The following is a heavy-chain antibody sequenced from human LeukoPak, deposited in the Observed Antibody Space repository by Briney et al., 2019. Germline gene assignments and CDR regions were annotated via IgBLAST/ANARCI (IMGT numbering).Heavy chain of an antibody. V-gene: IGHV3-48*02. J-gene: IGHJ6*02. D-gene: IGHD2-2*01. CDR2: ISSSSSTI. CDR3: ARSPSYCSSTSCRPYYYYYYGMDV. CDR1: GFTFSSYS. Sequence: TGGSLRLSCAASGFTFSSYSMTWVRQAPGKGLEWVSYISSSSSTIYYADSVKGRFTISRDNAKNSLYLQMNSLRDEDTAVYYCARSPSYCSSTSCRPYYYYYYGMDVWGQGTTVTVSS.